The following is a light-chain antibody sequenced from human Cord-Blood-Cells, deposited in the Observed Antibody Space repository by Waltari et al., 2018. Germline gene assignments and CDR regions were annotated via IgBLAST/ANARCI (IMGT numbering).Light chain of an antibody. CDR3: SSYTSSSTYV. CDR2: DVS. J-gene: IGLJ1*01. CDR1: SSNVGGYNY. Sequence: QSALTQPASVSGSPGQSITISCTGTSSNVGGYNYVSWYQQHPGKAPKPIIYDVSNRPSGVSNRFSGSKSGNTASLTISRLQAEDEADYYCSSYTSSSTYVFGTGTKVTVL. V-gene: IGLV2-14*03.